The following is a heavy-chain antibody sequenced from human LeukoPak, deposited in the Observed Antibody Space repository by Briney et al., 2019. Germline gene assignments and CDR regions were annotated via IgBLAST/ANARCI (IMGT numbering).Heavy chain of an antibody. Sequence: AASVKVSCKASGYTFTSYYMHWVRQAPGQGLKWMGIINPSGGSTRYAQKFQGRVTMTRDTSTSTVYMELSSLRSEDTAVYYCARVRSSGYALVGYWGQGTLVTVSS. D-gene: IGHD5-12*01. CDR3: ARVRSSGYALVGY. V-gene: IGHV1-46*01. J-gene: IGHJ4*02. CDR1: GYTFTSYY. CDR2: INPSGGST.